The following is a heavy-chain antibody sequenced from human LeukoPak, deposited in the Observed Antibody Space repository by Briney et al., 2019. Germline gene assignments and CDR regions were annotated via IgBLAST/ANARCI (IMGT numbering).Heavy chain of an antibody. CDR1: GGSISSSSYY. Sequence: PSETLSLTCTVSGGSISSSSYYWGWIRQPPGKGLEWVSAISGSGGSTYYADSVKGRFTISRDNSKNTLYLQMNSLRAEDTAVYYCARGTAMVTLNFDYWGQGTLVTVSS. CDR2: ISGSGGST. D-gene: IGHD5-18*01. J-gene: IGHJ4*02. V-gene: IGHV3-23*01. CDR3: ARGTAMVTLNFDY.